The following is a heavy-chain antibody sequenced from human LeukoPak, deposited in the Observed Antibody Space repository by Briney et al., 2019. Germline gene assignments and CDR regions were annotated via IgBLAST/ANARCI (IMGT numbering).Heavy chain of an antibody. J-gene: IGHJ3*02. CDR1: GGTFSSYA. D-gene: IGHD4-11*01. Sequence: SVKVSCKASGGTFSSYAISWVRQAPGQGLEWMGGIIPIFGTANYAQKFQGRVTITADESTSTAYMELSSLRSEDTAVYYCARNDYSQQGAFDIWGQGTMVTVSS. CDR3: ARNDYSQQGAFDI. CDR2: IIPIFGTA. V-gene: IGHV1-69*13.